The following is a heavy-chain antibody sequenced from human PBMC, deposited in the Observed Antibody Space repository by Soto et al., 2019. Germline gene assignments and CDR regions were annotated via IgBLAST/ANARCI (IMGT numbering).Heavy chain of an antibody. V-gene: IGHV1-69*06. Sequence: SVKVSCKASGGTFSSYAISWVRQAPGQGLEWMGGIIPVFGTANYAKKFQGRVTITADKSTSTAYMELSSLRSEDTAVYYCARVFDGPLEDIAAAGYYYYYGMDVWGQGTTVTVSS. D-gene: IGHD6-13*01. J-gene: IGHJ6*02. CDR3: ARVFDGPLEDIAAAGYYYYYGMDV. CDR1: GGTFSSYA. CDR2: IIPVFGTA.